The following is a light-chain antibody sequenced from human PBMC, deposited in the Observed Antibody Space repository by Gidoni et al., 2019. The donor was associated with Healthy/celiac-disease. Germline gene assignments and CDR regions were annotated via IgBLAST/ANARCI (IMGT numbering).Light chain of an antibody. Sequence: DIQMTQSPSTLSASVGDRVTITCRASQSISSWLAWYQQKPGKAPKLLIYKASSLERGVPSRFRGSGSGTEFTLTISSLQPDDFATYYCQQYNSYWTFGQGTKVEIK. J-gene: IGKJ1*01. CDR1: QSISSW. CDR2: KAS. V-gene: IGKV1-5*03. CDR3: QQYNSYWT.